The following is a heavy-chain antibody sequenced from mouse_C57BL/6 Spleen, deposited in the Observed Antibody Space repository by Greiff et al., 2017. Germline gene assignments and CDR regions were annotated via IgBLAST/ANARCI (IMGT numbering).Heavy chain of an antibody. CDR3: VRHETTVVASLDV. CDR1: GFSFNTYA. J-gene: IGHJ1*03. Sequence: EVQVVESGGGLVQPKGSLKLSCAASGFSFNTYAMNWVRQAPGKGLEWVARIRSKSNNYATYYADSVKDRFTISRDDSESMLYLQMNNLKTEDTAMYYCVRHETTVVASLDVWGTGTTVTVSS. CDR2: IRSKSNNYAT. V-gene: IGHV10-1*01. D-gene: IGHD1-1*01.